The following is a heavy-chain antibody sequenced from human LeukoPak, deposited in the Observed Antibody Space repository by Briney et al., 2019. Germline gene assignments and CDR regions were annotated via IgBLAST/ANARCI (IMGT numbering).Heavy chain of an antibody. CDR3: ARGRGTSGSNRDFYYYYYMDV. V-gene: IGHV1-3*01. CDR2: INGGNGNT. D-gene: IGHD2-15*01. J-gene: IGHJ6*03. Sequence: ASVEVSCRASGYIFTDYAIHWLRQDPGQRPEWMGWINGGNGNTKYSQKLQGRITLIRDTSAATAYMELSSLRHDDLAVYYCARGRGTSGSNRDFYYYYYMDVWGKGTTVTVSS. CDR1: GYIFTDYA.